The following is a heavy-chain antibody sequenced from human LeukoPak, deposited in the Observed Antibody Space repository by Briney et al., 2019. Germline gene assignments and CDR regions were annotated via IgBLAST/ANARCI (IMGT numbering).Heavy chain of an antibody. CDR3: ASIKDGSGWPYYFDY. V-gene: IGHV4-59*01. Sequence: PSETLSLTCTGSGGSISSYYWSWIRQPPRKGLEWIGYIYYSGSTNYNPSLKSRVTISVDTSKNQFSLKLSSVTAADTAVYYCASIKDGSGWPYYFDYWGQGTLVTVSS. D-gene: IGHD6-19*01. CDR1: GGSISSYY. CDR2: IYYSGST. J-gene: IGHJ4*02.